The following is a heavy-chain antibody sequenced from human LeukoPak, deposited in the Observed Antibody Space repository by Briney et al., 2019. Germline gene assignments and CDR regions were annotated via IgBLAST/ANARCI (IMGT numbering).Heavy chain of an antibody. CDR3: AREGYYYDSSGDSPFDY. CDR2: ISSSSSYI. V-gene: IGHV3-21*01. J-gene: IGHJ4*02. CDR1: GFTFSSYS. D-gene: IGHD3-22*01. Sequence: PGGSLRLSCAASGFTFSSYSINWVRQAPGKGLEWVSSISSSSSYIYYADSVKGRFTISRDNAKNSLYLQMNSLRAEDTAVYYCAREGYYYDSSGDSPFDYWGQGTLVTVSS.